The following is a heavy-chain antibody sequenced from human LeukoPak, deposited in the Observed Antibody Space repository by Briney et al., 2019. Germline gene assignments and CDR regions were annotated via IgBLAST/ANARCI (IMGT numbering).Heavy chain of an antibody. CDR3: ARWANWNHDY. CDR1: GGSISPYY. V-gene: IGHV4-59*01. J-gene: IGHJ4*02. D-gene: IGHD1-1*01. Sequence: SETLSLTCTVSGGSISPYYWSWIRQPPGKGLEWIGYIYHSGSTNYNPSPKSRVTMSLDTSKNQFSLKLNSVTAADTAVYYCARWANWNHDYWGQGTLVTVSS. CDR2: IYHSGST.